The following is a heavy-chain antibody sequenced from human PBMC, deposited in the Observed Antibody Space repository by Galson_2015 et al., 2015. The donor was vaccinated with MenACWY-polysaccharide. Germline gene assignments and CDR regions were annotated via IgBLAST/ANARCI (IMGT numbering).Heavy chain of an antibody. CDR3: VKDWTKLPGEFFDWLPSTTYDY. D-gene: IGHD3/OR15-3a*01. CDR1: GFIFSFYA. CDR2: ISHDGKKQ. V-gene: IGHV3-30*18. J-gene: IGHJ4*02. Sequence: SLRLSCAGSGFIFSFYAIHWVRQAPGEGLEWVALISHDGKKQFYVDSVKGRFTISRDNSKNTVYLEINSLRPEDTAVFYCVKDWTKLPGEFFDWLPSTTYDYWGQGTLVTVSS.